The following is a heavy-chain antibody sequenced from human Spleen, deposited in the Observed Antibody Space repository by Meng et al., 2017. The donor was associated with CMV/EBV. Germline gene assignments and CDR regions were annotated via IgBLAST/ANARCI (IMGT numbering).Heavy chain of an antibody. D-gene: IGHD1-26*01. CDR1: GGSIGTYY. Sequence: GSLRLSCIVSGGSIGTYYWSWIRQPPGKTLEWMGYIFNSGSTKYNPSLKSRVTISLETSKNQFSLKLSSVTAADTAVYYCARDRAGAYYYYGMDVWGQGTTVTVSS. J-gene: IGHJ6*02. CDR2: IFNSGST. V-gene: IGHV4-59*13. CDR3: ARDRAGAYYYYGMDV.